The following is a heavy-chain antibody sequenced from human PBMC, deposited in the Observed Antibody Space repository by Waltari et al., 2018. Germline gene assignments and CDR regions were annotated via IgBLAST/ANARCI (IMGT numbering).Heavy chain of an antibody. D-gene: IGHD3-10*01. CDR3: ARVGSQYGSSPGWFDP. CDR1: GGTFSSYA. J-gene: IGHJ5*02. CDR2: IIPIFGKA. V-gene: IGHV1-69*01. Sequence: QVQLVQSGAEVKKPGSSVKVSCKASGGTFSSYAISWVRQAPGQGLEWMGGIIPIFGKANYAQKFQGRVTITADESTSTAYMELSSLRSEDTAVYYCARVGSQYGSSPGWFDPWGQGTLVTVSS.